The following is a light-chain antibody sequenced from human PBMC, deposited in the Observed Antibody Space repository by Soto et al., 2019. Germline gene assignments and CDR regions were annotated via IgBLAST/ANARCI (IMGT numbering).Light chain of an antibody. CDR3: QQYNSWPYT. CDR2: GAS. CDR1: QSVSSD. J-gene: IGKJ2*01. Sequence: EIVMTQSPATLSVSPGERATLSCRASQSVSSDLAWYQQKPGQAPRLLVYGASTRATGMPARFSGSGSVTEFTLTISSLQSEDFAVYYCQQYNSWPYTFGQGTKVEIK. V-gene: IGKV3-15*01.